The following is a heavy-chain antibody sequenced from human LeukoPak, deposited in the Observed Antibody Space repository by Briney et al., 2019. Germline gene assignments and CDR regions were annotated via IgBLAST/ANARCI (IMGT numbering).Heavy chain of an antibody. Sequence: PSETLSLTCTVSGGSISRYYWSWIRQPPGKGLEWIGYIYNSGSTIYNPSLRSRVTISVDTSKNQFSLKLNSVTAADTAVYYCVRDRELTYWSQGTLVTVSS. J-gene: IGHJ4*02. CDR3: VRDRELTY. CDR1: GGSISRYY. V-gene: IGHV4-59*01. CDR2: IYNSGST. D-gene: IGHD1-26*01.